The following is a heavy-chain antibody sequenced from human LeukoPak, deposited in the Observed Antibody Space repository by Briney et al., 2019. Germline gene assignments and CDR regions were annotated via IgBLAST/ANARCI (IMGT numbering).Heavy chain of an antibody. CDR3: ARRLGVITRDAYDI. CDR1: GYSISSGYH. V-gene: IGHV4-38-2*01. CDR2: IHHSGTT. Sequence: SETLSLTCAVSGYSISSGYHWGWIRQPPGKGLEWIGYIHHSGTTDYNPSLKSRVIILVDATKNQFSLKVGSLTAADTAVYYCARRLGVITRDAYDIWGQGTMVIVSS. J-gene: IGHJ3*02. D-gene: IGHD3-3*01.